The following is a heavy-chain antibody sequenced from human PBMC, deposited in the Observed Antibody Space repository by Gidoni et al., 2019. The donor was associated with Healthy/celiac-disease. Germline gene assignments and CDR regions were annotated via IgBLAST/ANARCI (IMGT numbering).Heavy chain of an antibody. V-gene: IGHV3-9*01. CDR1: GFTFDDYA. CDR3: AKDLTRLGYYYGMDV. CDR2: ISWNSGSI. D-gene: IGHD3-3*01. Sequence: EVQLVESGGGLVQLGRSLRLSCAAPGFTFDDYAMHWVRQAPGKGLEWVSGISWNSGSIGYADSVKGRFTISRDNAKNSLYLQMNSLRAEDTALYYCAKDLTRLGYYYGMDVWGQGTTVTVSS. J-gene: IGHJ6*02.